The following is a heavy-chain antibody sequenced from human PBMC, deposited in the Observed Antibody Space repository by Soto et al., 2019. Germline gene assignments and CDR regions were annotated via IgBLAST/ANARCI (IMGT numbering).Heavy chain of an antibody. CDR2: INAGNGNT. V-gene: IGHV1-3*01. Sequence: QVQLVQSGAEVKKPGASVKVSCKASGYTFTSYAMHWVRQAPGQRLEWMGWINAGNGNTKYSQKFQGRVTITRDTSASTAYMELSSLRSEDTAVYYCAREGSGWYDDNWFDPWAREPWSPSPQ. D-gene: IGHD6-19*01. J-gene: IGHJ5*02. CDR1: GYTFTSYA. CDR3: AREGSGWYDDNWFDP.